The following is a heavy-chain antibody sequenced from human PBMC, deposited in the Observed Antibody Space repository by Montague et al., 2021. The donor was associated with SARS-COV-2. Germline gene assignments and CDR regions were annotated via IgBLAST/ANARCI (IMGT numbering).Heavy chain of an antibody. D-gene: IGHD3-16*01. CDR1: GFTFFTHW. CDR3: AREFWGPEK. V-gene: IGHV3-7*01. J-gene: IGHJ4*02. CDR2: INENGGT. Sequence: SLRLSCAASGFTFFTHWMNWVRQAPGKGLEWVTSINENGGTYYVDSVKGRFTITSDNPRTSLYLQMNSLRADDTAVYFCAREFWGPEKWGQGTLVTVSS.